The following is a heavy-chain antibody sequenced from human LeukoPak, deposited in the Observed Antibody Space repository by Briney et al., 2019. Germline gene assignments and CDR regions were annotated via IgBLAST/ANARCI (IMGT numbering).Heavy chain of an antibody. CDR3: ARSSGWKYNIDY. V-gene: IGHV1-2*02. Sequence: GASVKVSCKASGYTFTGYYMHWVRQAPGQGLEWMGWINPNSGGTNYAQKFQGRVTMTRDTSISTAYMELSRLRSDDTAMYYCARSSGWKYNIDYWGQGTLVTVPS. CDR1: GYTFTGYY. CDR2: INPNSGGT. J-gene: IGHJ4*02. D-gene: IGHD6-19*01.